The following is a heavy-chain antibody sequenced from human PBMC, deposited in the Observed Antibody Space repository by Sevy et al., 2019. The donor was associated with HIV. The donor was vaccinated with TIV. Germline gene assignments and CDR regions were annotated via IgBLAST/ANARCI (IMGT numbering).Heavy chain of an antibody. J-gene: IGHJ6*03. CDR3: VRDYYMDV. Sequence: LLQLPETLSLTCTVSGGSISSSSYYWGWIRQPPGKGLEWIGSIHYSGSTYYNPSLKSRVTISVDTSKNQFSLKLSSVTAADTAVYYCVRDYYMDVWGKGTTVTVSS. CDR1: GGSISSSSYY. V-gene: IGHV4-39*01. CDR2: IHYSGST.